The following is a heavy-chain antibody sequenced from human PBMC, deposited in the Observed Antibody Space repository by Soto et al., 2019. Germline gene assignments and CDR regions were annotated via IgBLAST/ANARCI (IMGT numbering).Heavy chain of an antibody. CDR1: GGSISSYY. CDR2: IYYSGST. D-gene: IGHD3-10*01. CDR3: AGRRYGSGSYYNVQPQFDY. J-gene: IGHJ4*02. Sequence: PSETMSLTCTVSGGSISSYYWSWIRQPTGKGLEWIGYIYYSGSTNYNPSLKSRVTISVDTSKNQFSLKLSSVTAADTAVYYCAGRRYGSGSYYNVQPQFDYWGQGTLVTVS. V-gene: IGHV4-59*08.